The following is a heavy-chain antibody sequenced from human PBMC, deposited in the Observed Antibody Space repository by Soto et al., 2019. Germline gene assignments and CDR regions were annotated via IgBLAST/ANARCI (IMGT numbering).Heavy chain of an antibody. CDR3: AAGGFLHWLGP. D-gene: IGHD3-16*01. J-gene: IGHJ5*02. V-gene: IGHV4-59*01. CDR2: IYYSGTT. Sequence: PSETLSLTCTVSGGSISSYYWTWIRQPPGKGLEWIGHIYYSGTTNYNPSLTGRVTISIDSSRNQFSLNLNSVTAADTAVYYCAAGGFLHWLGPWGQGTLVTVSS. CDR1: GGSISSYY.